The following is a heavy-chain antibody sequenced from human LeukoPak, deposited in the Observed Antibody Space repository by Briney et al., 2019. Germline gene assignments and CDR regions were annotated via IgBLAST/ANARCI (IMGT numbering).Heavy chain of an antibody. J-gene: IGHJ4*02. CDR2: IDYDGDT. V-gene: IGHV2-70*17. D-gene: IGHD3-10*01. Sequence: ESGPTLVNPTQTLTLTCTFSGFSFNNILMSVAWVRQPPGKALEWLARIDYDGDTVYNADLKTRLAISKDSSNTQVVLTMTNMDPVDTATYYCARIRGPVGSNWFRSTGYFGFWGQGSLVTVSA. CDR1: GFSFNNILMS. CDR3: ARIRGPVGSNWFRSTGYFGF.